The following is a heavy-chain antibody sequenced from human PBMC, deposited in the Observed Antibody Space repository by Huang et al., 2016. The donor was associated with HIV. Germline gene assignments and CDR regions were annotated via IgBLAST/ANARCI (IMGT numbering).Heavy chain of an antibody. D-gene: IGHD3-3*01. J-gene: IGHJ4*02. CDR3: ARGRVTSSGVVQSYDY. Sequence: VQLQESGPGLVKPSQTLSLSCTVSCASIASGGYFWHWIRQPAGGGLEWIGHIYTTGSTDSNPSLKSRVAVSSDTSKNQFSLSLRSVTAADTAVYFWARGRVTSSGVVQSYDYWGQGSLVTVSS. CDR1: CASIASGGYF. CDR2: IYTTGST. V-gene: IGHV4-61*09.